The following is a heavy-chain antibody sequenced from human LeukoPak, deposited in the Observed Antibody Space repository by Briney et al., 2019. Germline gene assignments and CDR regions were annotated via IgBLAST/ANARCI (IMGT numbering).Heavy chain of an antibody. D-gene: IGHD3-10*01. Sequence: SETLSLTCTVSGGSISSYYWSWIRQPPGKGLEWIGYLYNTGSTNYNPSLKSRVTISVGTSKNQFSLKVTSVTAADTAVYFCARIWFGLRRLYYFDYWGQGTLVTVSS. J-gene: IGHJ4*02. V-gene: IGHV4-59*01. CDR3: ARIWFGLRRLYYFDY. CDR2: LYNTGST. CDR1: GGSISSYY.